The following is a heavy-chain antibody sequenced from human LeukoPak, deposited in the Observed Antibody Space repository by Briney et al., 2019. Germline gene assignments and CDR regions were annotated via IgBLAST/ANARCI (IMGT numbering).Heavy chain of an antibody. V-gene: IGHV3-23*01. J-gene: IGHJ3*02. CDR1: GFTFSSDA. CDR3: AKLGYCGGDCHLGAFDI. D-gene: IGHD2-21*02. CDR2: ISGSGGST. Sequence: AGGSLRLSCAASGFTFSSDAMSWVRQAPGKGLEWVSAISGSGGSTYYADSVKGRFTISRDNSKNTLYLQMNSLRAEDTAVYYCAKLGYCGGDCHLGAFDIWGQGTMVTVSS.